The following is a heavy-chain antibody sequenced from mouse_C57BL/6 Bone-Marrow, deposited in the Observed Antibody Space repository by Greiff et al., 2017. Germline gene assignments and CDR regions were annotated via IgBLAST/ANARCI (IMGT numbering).Heavy chain of an antibody. V-gene: IGHV5-2*01. Sequence: EVQRVESGGGLVQPGESLKLSCESNEYEFPSHDMSWVRKTPEKRLELVAAINSDGGSTYYPDTMERRFIISRDKTKKTLYLQMISLRSEDTALYYCARHDYDGAWFAYWGQGTLVTVSA. CDR2: INSDGGST. D-gene: IGHD2-4*01. CDR1: EYEFPSHD. CDR3: ARHDYDGAWFAY. J-gene: IGHJ3*01.